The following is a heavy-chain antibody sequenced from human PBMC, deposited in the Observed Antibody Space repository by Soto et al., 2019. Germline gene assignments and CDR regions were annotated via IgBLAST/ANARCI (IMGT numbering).Heavy chain of an antibody. Sequence: TSETLSLTCTVSGGSISSFYWSWIRQPPGKGLEWIGYIYYSGSTNYNPSLKSRVTISVDTSKNQFSLKLSSVTAADTAVYYCARDKRGDVRFWANHLQYGMDVWGQGTTVTVSS. D-gene: IGHD3-3*01. V-gene: IGHV4-59*01. CDR2: IYYSGST. J-gene: IGHJ6*02. CDR3: ARDKRGDVRFWANHLQYGMDV. CDR1: GGSISSFY.